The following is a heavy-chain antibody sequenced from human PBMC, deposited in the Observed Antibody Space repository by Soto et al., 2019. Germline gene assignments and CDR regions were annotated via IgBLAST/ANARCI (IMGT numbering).Heavy chain of an antibody. Sequence: EVQLLESGGGLVQPGGSLRLSCAASGFTFSSYAMSWVRQAPGKGLEWVSAISGSGGSTYYADSVKGRFTISRDNSKNTLYRQMNSLRAEDTAVYYCAKDGRGRYTAMVNWFDPWGQGTLVTVSS. CDR1: GFTFSSYA. D-gene: IGHD5-18*01. CDR2: ISGSGGST. CDR3: AKDGRGRYTAMVNWFDP. V-gene: IGHV3-23*01. J-gene: IGHJ5*02.